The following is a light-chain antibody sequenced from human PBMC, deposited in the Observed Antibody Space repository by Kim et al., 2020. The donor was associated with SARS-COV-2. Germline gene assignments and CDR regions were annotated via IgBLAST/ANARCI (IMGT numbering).Light chain of an antibody. CDR2: YDS. CDR1: NIGSKS. CDR3: QVWDGSSDHPNWV. V-gene: IGLV3-21*04. Sequence: GKTARITCGGNNIGSKSVHWYQQKPGQAPVLVIYYDSDRPSGIPERFSGSNSGNTATLTISRVEAGDEADYYCQVWDGSSDHPNWVFGGGTQLTVL. J-gene: IGLJ3*02.